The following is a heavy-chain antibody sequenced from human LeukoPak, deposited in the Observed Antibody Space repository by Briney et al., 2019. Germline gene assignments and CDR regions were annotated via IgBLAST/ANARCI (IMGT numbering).Heavy chain of an antibody. CDR3: AKVPSGSPWYFDY. CDR2: IWYDGSNK. D-gene: IGHD1-26*01. CDR1: GFTFSSYG. V-gene: IGHV3-33*06. J-gene: IGHJ4*02. Sequence: GGSLRLSCAASGFTFSSYGMHWVRQAPGKGLEWVAVIWYDGSNKYYADSVKGRFTISRGNSKNTLYLQMNSLRAEDTAVYYCAKVPSGSPWYFDYWGQGTLVTVSS.